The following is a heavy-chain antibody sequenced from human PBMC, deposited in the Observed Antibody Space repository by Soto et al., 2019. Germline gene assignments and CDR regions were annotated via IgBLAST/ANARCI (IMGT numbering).Heavy chain of an antibody. CDR1: GGSVSSGSYY. J-gene: IGHJ6*02. CDR2: IYYSGST. V-gene: IGHV4-61*01. Sequence: SETLSLTCTVSGGSVSSGSYYWSWIRQPSGKGLEWIGYIYYSGSTNYNPSLKSRVTISVDTSKNQFSLKLSSVTAADTAVYYCARDKWGDSYYYYYYGMDVWGQGTTVTVSS. D-gene: IGHD7-27*01. CDR3: ARDKWGDSYYYYYYGMDV.